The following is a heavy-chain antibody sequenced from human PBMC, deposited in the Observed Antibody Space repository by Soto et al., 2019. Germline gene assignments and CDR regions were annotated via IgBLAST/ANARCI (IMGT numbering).Heavy chain of an antibody. CDR2: INHSGST. CDR1: GGSFSGYY. V-gene: IGHV4-34*01. J-gene: IGHJ6*03. CDR3: ARRYYYYMDV. Sequence: SEPLSLTCVVYGGSFSGYYWTWIRQLPGEGLEWVGEINHSGSTNYNPSLKSRVSISVDTSKNQFSLRLSSVTAADTAVFYCARRYYYYMDVWGKGTTVTVSS.